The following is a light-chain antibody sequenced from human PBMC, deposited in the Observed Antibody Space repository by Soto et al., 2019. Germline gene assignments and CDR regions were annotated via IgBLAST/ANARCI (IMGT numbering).Light chain of an antibody. Sequence: EIVITQSPATLSVSPGDRATLSCRASESVTSSLAWYQQKPGQPPRILIYAASTRETDVPAMFSGGGSETEFTLTISSLQSEDFAVSYCQHYNNWTFTFGPGTKVDIK. CDR3: QHYNNWTFT. CDR2: AAS. J-gene: IGKJ3*01. CDR1: ESVTSS. V-gene: IGKV3-15*01.